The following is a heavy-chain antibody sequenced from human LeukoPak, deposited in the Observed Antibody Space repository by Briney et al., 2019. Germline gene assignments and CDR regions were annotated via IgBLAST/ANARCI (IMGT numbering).Heavy chain of an antibody. D-gene: IGHD4-23*01. CDR3: AREGDYGGTSRIDY. J-gene: IGHJ4*02. V-gene: IGHV1-69*04. Sequence: ASVKVSCKASGGTFSSYAISWVRQAPGQGLEWMGRIIPILGIANYAQKFQGRVTITADKSTSTAYMELSGLRSEDTAVYYCAREGDYGGTSRIDYWGQGTLVTVSS. CDR1: GGTFSSYA. CDR2: IIPILGIA.